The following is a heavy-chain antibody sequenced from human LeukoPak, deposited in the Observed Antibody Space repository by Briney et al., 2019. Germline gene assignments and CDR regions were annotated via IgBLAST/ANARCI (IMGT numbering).Heavy chain of an antibody. CDR2: IKQDGSEK. D-gene: IGHD3-16*02. J-gene: IGHJ4*02. Sequence: GGSLRLSCAASGFTFSSYWMSWVRQAPGKGLEWVANIKQDGSEKYYVDSVKGRFTISRDNAKNSLYLQMNSLRAEDTAVYYCARTNFGGVIDPLDYWGQGTLVTVSS. CDR1: GFTFSSYW. V-gene: IGHV3-7*01. CDR3: ARTNFGGVIDPLDY.